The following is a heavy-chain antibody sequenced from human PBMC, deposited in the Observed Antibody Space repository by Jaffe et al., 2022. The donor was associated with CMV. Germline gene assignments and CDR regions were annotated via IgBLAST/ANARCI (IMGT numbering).Heavy chain of an antibody. J-gene: IGHJ5*02. V-gene: IGHV4-4*02. D-gene: IGHD6-13*01. CDR3: ARVGFRGSWYQWFDP. CDR1: GGSISSSTW. Sequence: QVQLQESGPGLVKPSETLSLTCDVSGGSISSSTWWSWVRQPPGKGLEWIGEISPSGNSNYNPSLKSRVIISVDKSRNQFSLKLNSVTAADTAVYYCARVGFRGSWYQWFDPWGQGVLVTVSS. CDR2: ISPSGNS.